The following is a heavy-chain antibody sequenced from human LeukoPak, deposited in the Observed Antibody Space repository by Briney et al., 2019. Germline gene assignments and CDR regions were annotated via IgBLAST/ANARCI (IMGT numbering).Heavy chain of an antibody. J-gene: IGHJ4*02. CDR3: TTWNWGTAY. CDR1: GFTVSSNY. V-gene: IGHV3-15*01. D-gene: IGHD7-27*01. CDR2: IKSQTNGGTT. Sequence: GGSLRLSCAASGFTVSSNYMSWVRQAPGKGLEWVGRIKSQTNGGTTDYAAPVKGRFTISRDDSKNTLFMQMNSLENEDTAVYCCTTWNWGTAYWGQGTLVTVSS.